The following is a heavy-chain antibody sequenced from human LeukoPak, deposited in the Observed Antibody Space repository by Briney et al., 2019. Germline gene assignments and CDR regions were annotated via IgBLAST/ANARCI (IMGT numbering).Heavy chain of an antibody. CDR3: ARDIPPQPRIAAAGTVDY. D-gene: IGHD6-13*01. J-gene: IGHJ4*02. CDR1: SYTFTSYG. V-gene: IGHV1-18*01. CDR2: ISAYNGNT. Sequence: GASVKVSCKASSYTFTSYGISWVRQAPGQGLEWMGWISAYNGNTNYAQKLQGRVTMTTDTSTSTAYMELRSLRSDDTAVYYCARDIPPQPRIAAAGTVDYWGQGTLVTVSS.